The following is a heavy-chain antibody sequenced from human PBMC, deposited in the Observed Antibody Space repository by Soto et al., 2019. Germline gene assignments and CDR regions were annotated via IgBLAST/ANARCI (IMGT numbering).Heavy chain of an antibody. Sequence: PSETLSLTCTVSGGSISSYYWSWIRQPPGKGLEWIGYIYYSGSTNYNPSLKSRVTISVDTSKNQFSLNLTSVTAADTAMYYCARSSRSYFDYWGQGTLVTVSS. CDR2: IYYSGST. CDR1: GGSISSYY. V-gene: IGHV4-59*12. J-gene: IGHJ4*02. CDR3: ARSSRSYFDY.